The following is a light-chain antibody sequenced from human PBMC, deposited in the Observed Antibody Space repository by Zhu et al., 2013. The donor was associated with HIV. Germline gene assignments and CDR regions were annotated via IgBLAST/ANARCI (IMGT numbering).Light chain of an antibody. CDR2: DAS. Sequence: VVLTQSPATLSLSPGERATLSCRASQSVGSNFAWYQQRPGQAPRLLIYDASNRATGIPARFSGSGSGTDFTLTISSLEPEDFAVYYCQQRSNWPPLSFGGGTKVEIK. J-gene: IGKJ4*01. V-gene: IGKV3-11*01. CDR3: QQRSNWPPLS. CDR1: QSVGSN.